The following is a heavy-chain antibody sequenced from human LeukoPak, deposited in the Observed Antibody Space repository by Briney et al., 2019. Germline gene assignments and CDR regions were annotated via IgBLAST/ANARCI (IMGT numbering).Heavy chain of an antibody. V-gene: IGHV3-74*01. Sequence: GGSLRLSCAASGFTFTNYWMHWVRQAPGKGLVWVSRIRTDGRETNYADSVKGRFTISRDNSKNTLYLQMNSLRAEDTAVYYCAKASQGYFDYWGQGTLVTVSS. CDR3: AKASQGYFDY. CDR2: IRTDGRET. J-gene: IGHJ4*02. CDR1: GFTFTNYW.